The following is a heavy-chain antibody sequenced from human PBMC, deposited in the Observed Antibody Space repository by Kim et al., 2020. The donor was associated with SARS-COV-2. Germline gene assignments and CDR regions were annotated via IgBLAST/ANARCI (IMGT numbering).Heavy chain of an antibody. J-gene: IGHJ6*03. D-gene: IGHD2-2*01. Sequence: SETLSLTCAVYGGSFSGYYWSWIRQPPGKGLEWIGEINHSGSTNYNPSLKSRVTISVDTSKNQFSLKLSSVTAADTAVYYCARGNQLPPYYYYYMDVWG. CDR1: GGSFSGYY. CDR2: INHSGST. V-gene: IGHV4-34*01. CDR3: ARGNQLPPYYYYYMDV.